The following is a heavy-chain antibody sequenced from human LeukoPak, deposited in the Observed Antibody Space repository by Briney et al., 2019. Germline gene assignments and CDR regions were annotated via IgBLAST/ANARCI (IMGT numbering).Heavy chain of an antibody. Sequence: GSLRLSCAVSGLPFGSYGLTWVRQAPGKGLEWVSGITGNGVYTYYADSVKGRSTISRDNSKNTLSLQMKRLRVEDTAVYYCAKSYCGGDCGWGPGTLVTVSS. J-gene: IGHJ4*02. CDR3: AKSYCGGDCG. D-gene: IGHD2-21*02. CDR1: GLPFGSYG. V-gene: IGHV3-23*01. CDR2: ITGNGVYT.